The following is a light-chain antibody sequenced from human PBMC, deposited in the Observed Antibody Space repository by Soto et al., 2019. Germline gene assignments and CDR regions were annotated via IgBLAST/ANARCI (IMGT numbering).Light chain of an antibody. CDR3: GADHGSGSNFVVV. CDR1: SGYSNYK. Sequence: QLVLTQPPSASASLGASVTLTCTLSSGYSNYKVDWYQQRPGKGPRFVMRVGTGGIVGSKGDGIPDRFSVLGSGLNRYLTIKDIHEEDESDYHCGADHGSGSNFVVVFGGGTQLTVL. CDR2: VGTGGIVG. V-gene: IGLV9-49*01. J-gene: IGLJ2*01.